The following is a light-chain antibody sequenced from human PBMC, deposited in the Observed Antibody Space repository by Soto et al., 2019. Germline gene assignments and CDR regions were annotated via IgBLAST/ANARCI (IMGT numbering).Light chain of an antibody. CDR1: QNVRSY. CDR3: QQRSNWPLT. CDR2: NAF. Sequence: EIVLTQSPATLSLSPGERATLSCRASQNVRSYLAWYQQKPGQAPRLLIYNAFNRATGIPDRFSGSGSGTDFTLTISRLEPEDFAVYYCQQRSNWPLTFGGGTKV. J-gene: IGKJ4*01. V-gene: IGKV3-11*01.